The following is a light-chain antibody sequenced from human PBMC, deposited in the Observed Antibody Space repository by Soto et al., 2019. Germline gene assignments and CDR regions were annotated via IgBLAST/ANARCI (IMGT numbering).Light chain of an antibody. J-gene: IGKJ1*01. Sequence: DIQMTQSPSSVSASVGDRVTITCRASQAISTWLAWYQQKPGKAPKLLIYAASNLQTGVPSRFSGSGSGTDFTLTITSLQPEDFATYYCQQANSFPRTFGQGTKVEIK. V-gene: IGKV1D-12*01. CDR2: AAS. CDR3: QQANSFPRT. CDR1: QAISTW.